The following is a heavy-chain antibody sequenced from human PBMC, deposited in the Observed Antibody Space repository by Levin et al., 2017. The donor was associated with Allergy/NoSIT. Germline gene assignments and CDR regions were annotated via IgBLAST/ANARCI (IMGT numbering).Heavy chain of an antibody. CDR1: GYTFTSYY. V-gene: IGHV1-46*01. Sequence: ASVKVSCKASGYTFTSYYMHWVRQAPGQGLEWMGIINPSGGSTSYAQKFQGRVTMTRDTSTSTVYMELSSLRSEDTAVYYCLSTGMYYDILTGYPYWGQGTLVTVSS. D-gene: IGHD3-9*01. CDR2: INPSGGST. CDR3: LSTGMYYDILTGYPY. J-gene: IGHJ4*02.